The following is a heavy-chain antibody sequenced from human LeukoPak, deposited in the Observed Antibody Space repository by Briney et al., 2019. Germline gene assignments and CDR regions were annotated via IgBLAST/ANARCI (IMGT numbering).Heavy chain of an antibody. D-gene: IGHD3-3*02. Sequence: GASVKVSCKASGGTFSSYAISWVRQAPGQGLEWMGGIIPISGTANNAQKFQGRVTITADESTSTAYMELSSLRSEDTAVYYCARDGATQAFMAESWSLTKFDYWGQGTLVTVSS. CDR2: IIPISGTA. J-gene: IGHJ4*02. CDR1: GGTFSSYA. V-gene: IGHV1-69*13. CDR3: ARDGATQAFMAESWSLTKFDY.